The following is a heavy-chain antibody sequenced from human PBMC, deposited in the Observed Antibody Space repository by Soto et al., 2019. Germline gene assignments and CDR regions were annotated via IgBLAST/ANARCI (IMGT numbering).Heavy chain of an antibody. CDR1: GGSFSGYY. Sequence: SETLSLTCAVYGGSFSGYYWTWILQPPWTGLEWIGEINHSGSTNYNPSLKSRVTISVDTSKNQFSLKLTSVTAEDTAVYYCARPPDRGYSYGYYFDYWGQGTLVTVSS. CDR3: ARPPDRGYSYGYYFDY. CDR2: INHSGST. V-gene: IGHV4-34*01. J-gene: IGHJ4*02. D-gene: IGHD5-18*01.